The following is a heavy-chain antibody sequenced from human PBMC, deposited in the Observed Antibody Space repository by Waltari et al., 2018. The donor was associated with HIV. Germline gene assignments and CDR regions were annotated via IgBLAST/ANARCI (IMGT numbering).Heavy chain of an antibody. V-gene: IGHV3-7*01. CDR1: GFAFNKYW. D-gene: IGHD3-22*01. Sequence: EVQLVESGGGLVQPGGSLRVSCAASGFAFNKYWMTWGRQGPGTGREGVANRKQDESDKYSVDSLKGRVTISRDNAKNSLFLQMNSLRVEDTDVYYCAREALYDSSGYYFDYWGQGTLVTVSS. CDR2: RKQDESDK. J-gene: IGHJ4*02. CDR3: AREALYDSSGYYFDY.